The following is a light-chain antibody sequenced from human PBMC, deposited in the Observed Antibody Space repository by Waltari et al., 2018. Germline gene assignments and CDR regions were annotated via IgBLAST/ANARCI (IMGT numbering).Light chain of an antibody. Sequence: EIVLTQSPATLSLSPGERATPSCRASQGVSSFLAWYQQTPGQAPRLLIYDASNRATGIPARFSGSGSGTDFTLTISSLDPEDFAVYYCQQRSNLMYTFGQGTKLEI. CDR2: DAS. V-gene: IGKV3-11*01. CDR3: QQRSNLMYT. CDR1: QGVSSF. J-gene: IGKJ2*01.